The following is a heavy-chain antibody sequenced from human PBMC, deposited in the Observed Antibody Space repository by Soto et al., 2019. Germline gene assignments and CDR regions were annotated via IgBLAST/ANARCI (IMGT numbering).Heavy chain of an antibody. CDR3: ARDARGYGYNWFDP. J-gene: IGHJ5*02. V-gene: IGHV3-30-3*01. CDR2: ISYDGSNK. D-gene: IGHD5-12*01. Sequence: GGSLRLSCAASGFTFSSYAMHWVRQAPGKGLEWVAVISYDGSNKYYADSVKGRFTISRDNSKNTLYLQMNSLRAEDTAVYYCARDARGYGYNWFDPWGQGTLVTVSS. CDR1: GFTFSSYA.